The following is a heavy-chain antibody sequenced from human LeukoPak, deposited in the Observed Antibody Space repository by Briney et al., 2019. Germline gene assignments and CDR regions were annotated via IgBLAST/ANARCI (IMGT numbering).Heavy chain of an antibody. D-gene: IGHD3-10*01. J-gene: IGHJ4*02. V-gene: IGHV4-39*07. CDR2: IYHSGST. CDR3: ASGYYGSGSYYLRH. Sequence: SETLSLTCTVSGGSISSSSYYWGWIRQPPGKGLEWIGSIYHSGSTYYNPSLKSRVTISVDTSKNQFSLKLSSVTAADTAVYYCASGYYGSGSYYLRHWGQGTLVSVSS. CDR1: GGSISSSSYY.